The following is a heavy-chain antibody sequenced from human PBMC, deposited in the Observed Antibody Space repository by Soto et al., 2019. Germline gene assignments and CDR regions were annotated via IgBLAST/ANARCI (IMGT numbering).Heavy chain of an antibody. CDR2: ISSSSSTK. J-gene: IGHJ4*02. CDR3: ARRKGDYFDY. CDR1: GFTFSTYS. Sequence: GGSLRLSCAASGFTFSTYSMKWVRQAPGKGLEWVSYISSSSSTKYYADSVKGRFTISRDNAKNSLFLQMNSLRVEDMAVYYCARRKGDYFDYWGQGTLVTVSS. V-gene: IGHV3-48*01.